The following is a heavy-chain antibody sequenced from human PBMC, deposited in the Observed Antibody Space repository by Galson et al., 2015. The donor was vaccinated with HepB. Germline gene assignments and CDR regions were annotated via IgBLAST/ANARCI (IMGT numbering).Heavy chain of an antibody. J-gene: IGHJ4*02. V-gene: IGHV4-4*07. D-gene: IGHD6-13*01. CDR1: GGSISSYY. Sequence: SETLSLTCTVSGGSISSYYWSWIRQPAGKGLEWIGRIYTSGSTNYNPSLKSRVTMSVDTSKNQFSLKLSSVTAADTAVYYCARDRSQFVEAAAGTPFDYWGQGTLVTVSS. CDR2: IYTSGST. CDR3: ARDRSQFVEAAAGTPFDY.